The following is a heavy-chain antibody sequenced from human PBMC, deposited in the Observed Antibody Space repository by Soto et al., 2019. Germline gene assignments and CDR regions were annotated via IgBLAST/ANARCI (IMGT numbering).Heavy chain of an antibody. Sequence: QVQMQEPGPGLVKPSQTLSLNCTVSGGSINRERSYWSWLRQAPGMGLEWIGYLSHNGITWYNPSLQSQVSISIDKSKDHFSLEVRSVTAADTAFNYCAGGEIAMVDWGQGDLAAVAA. CDR1: GGSINRERSY. J-gene: IGHJ4*02. V-gene: IGHV4-31*01. CDR2: LSHNGIT. CDR3: AGGEIAMVD. D-gene: IGHD5-18*01.